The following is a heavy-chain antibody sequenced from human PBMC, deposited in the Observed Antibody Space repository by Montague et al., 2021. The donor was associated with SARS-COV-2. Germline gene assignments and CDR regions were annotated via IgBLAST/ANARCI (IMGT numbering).Heavy chain of an antibody. V-gene: IGHV4-34*01. Sequence: SETLSLTCAVYGGSLSGYYWSWIRQPPGEGLEWIAEISHSGSTSYNPSLKSRVTISVDTSKNQFSLKLSSATAADTAVYYCVRVPYRRLFVPRYYGMDVWGQGTTVTVSS. CDR1: GGSLSGYY. J-gene: IGHJ6*02. D-gene: IGHD2-2*01. CDR3: VRVPYRRLFVPRYYGMDV. CDR2: ISHSGST.